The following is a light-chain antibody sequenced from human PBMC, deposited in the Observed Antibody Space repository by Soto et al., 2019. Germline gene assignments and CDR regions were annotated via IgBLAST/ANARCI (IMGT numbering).Light chain of an antibody. CDR3: QSYDSSLSGSRV. CDR1: SSNIGAGYD. Sequence: QSVLTQPPSVSGAPGQRVTISCTGSSSNIGAGYDVHWYQQLPGTAPKLLIYHNSNRPSGVPGRFSGSKSVTSASLAITGLQAEDEADYYCQSYDSSLSGSRVFGTGTKLTVL. J-gene: IGLJ1*01. V-gene: IGLV1-40*01. CDR2: HNS.